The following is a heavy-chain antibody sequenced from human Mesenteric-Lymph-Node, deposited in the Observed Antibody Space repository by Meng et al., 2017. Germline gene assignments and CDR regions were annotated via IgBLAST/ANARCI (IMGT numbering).Heavy chain of an antibody. CDR1: GYTFTGYY. J-gene: IGHJ5*02. CDR2: INPNSGGT. CDR3: ARDHQPLIPAAIPYNWFDP. V-gene: IGHV1-2*06. D-gene: IGHD2-2*02. Sequence: ASVKVSCKASGYTFTGYYMHWVRQAPGQGLEWMGRINPNSGGTNYAQKFQGRVTMTRDTSISTAYMELSRLRSDDTAVYYCARDHQPLIPAAIPYNWFDPWGQGTLVTVSS.